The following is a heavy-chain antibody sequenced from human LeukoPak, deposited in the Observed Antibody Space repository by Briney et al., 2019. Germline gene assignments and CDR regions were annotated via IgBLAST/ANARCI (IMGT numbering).Heavy chain of an antibody. Sequence: PSETLSLTCTVSGGSIIGYYWNWIRQPPGKGLDWIGNIYHSGSTNYNPSLKSRVTISVDTSKTQIFLKLRAVTAADTAVYYCARSRVWSDYWGYFDYWGQGTLVTVSS. V-gene: IGHV4-59*01. CDR3: ARSRVWSDYWGYFDY. D-gene: IGHD3-3*01. CDR1: GGSIIGYY. J-gene: IGHJ4*02. CDR2: IYHSGST.